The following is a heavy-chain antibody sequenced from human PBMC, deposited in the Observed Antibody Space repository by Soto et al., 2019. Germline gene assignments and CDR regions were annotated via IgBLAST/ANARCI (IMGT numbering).Heavy chain of an antibody. CDR2: IRPDGSET. CDR1: GFTFTDFY. CDR3: AGWGGQDYNY. D-gene: IGHD4-4*01. J-gene: IGHJ4*02. Sequence: EVQLVQSGGGLVQPGGSLRLSCVGSGFTFTDFYMNWVRQAPGKGLEWVANIRPDGSETNYVESVKGRFTTSRDNAKNSLLLKRNSLRATDTAVYYCAGWGGQDYNYWGQGILVTVSS. V-gene: IGHV3-7*03.